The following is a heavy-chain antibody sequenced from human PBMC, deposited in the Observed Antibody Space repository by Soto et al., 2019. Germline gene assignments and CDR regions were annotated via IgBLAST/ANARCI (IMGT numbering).Heavy chain of an antibody. V-gene: IGHV3-30-3*01. D-gene: IGHD3-16*02. CDR3: ARSLRLGELSPFDL. CDR2: ISNDGNNK. CDR1: GFTFSSYA. J-gene: IGHJ4*02. Sequence: GGSLILSCAASGFTFSSYAMHWVRQAPDKGPEWVSVISNDGNNKYYADSVKGRFTVSRDNSKNTLSLQMNSLRADDTAVYYCARSLRLGELSPFDLWGLGTLVTVSS.